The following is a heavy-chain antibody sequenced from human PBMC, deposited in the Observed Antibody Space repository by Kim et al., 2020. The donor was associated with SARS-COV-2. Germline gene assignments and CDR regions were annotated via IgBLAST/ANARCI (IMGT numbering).Heavy chain of an antibody. CDR1: GGSISSSSYY. V-gene: IGHV4-39*07. CDR2: IYYSGST. J-gene: IGHJ5*02. D-gene: IGHD3-22*01. CDR3: ARVLGKYDSSGYYGQTNWFDP. Sequence: SETLSLTCTVSGGSISSSSYYWGWIRQPPGKGLEWIGSIYYSGSTYYNPSLKSRVTISVDTSKNQFSLKLSSVTAADTAVYYCARVLGKYDSSGYYGQTNWFDPWGQGTLVTVSS.